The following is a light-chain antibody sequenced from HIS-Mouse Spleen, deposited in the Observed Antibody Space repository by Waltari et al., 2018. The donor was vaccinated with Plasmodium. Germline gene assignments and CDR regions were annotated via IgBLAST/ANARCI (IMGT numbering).Light chain of an antibody. CDR1: QSVSSSY. Sequence: EIVLTQSPGTLSLSPGESATLSCRASQSVSSSYLAWYQQKPGQAPRLLIYGASRRATGIPDRFSGSGSGTDFTLTISRLEPEDFAVYYCQQYGSSSWTFGQGTKVEIK. V-gene: IGKV3-20*01. J-gene: IGKJ1*01. CDR3: QQYGSSSWT. CDR2: GAS.